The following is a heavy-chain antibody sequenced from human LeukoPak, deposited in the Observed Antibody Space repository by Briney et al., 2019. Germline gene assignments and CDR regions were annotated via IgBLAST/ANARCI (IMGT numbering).Heavy chain of an antibody. Sequence: PSETLSLTCSVFGGAISSYYWSWLRQPPGKGLEWIGYIYYSGSTNYNPSLKSRVTISVDTSKNQFSLKLSSVTAADTAVYYCARDSNASDIWGRGTVVTVSS. CDR2: IYYSGST. V-gene: IGHV4-59*12. J-gene: IGHJ3*02. CDR1: GGAISSYY. D-gene: IGHD2-2*01. CDR3: ARDSNASDI.